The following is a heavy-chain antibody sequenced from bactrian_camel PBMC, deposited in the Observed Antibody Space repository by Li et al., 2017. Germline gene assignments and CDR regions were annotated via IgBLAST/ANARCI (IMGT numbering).Heavy chain of an antibody. Sequence: HVQLVESGGGSAQSGGSLRLSCAASRYGGYISYCMGWFRQVTGKEREGVAAIDSDGRITYADSVKGRFTISQDNTKNTLYLQMNSLKTEDTAVYYCSVATTSGTFNCWGQGTQVTVS. CDR3: SVATTSGTFNC. CDR1: RYGGYISYC. J-gene: IGHJ4*01. D-gene: IGHD5*01. CDR2: IDSDGRI. V-gene: IGHV3S57*01.